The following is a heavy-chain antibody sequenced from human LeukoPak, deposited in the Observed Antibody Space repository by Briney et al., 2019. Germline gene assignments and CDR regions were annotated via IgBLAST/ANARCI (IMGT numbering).Heavy chain of an antibody. V-gene: IGHV3-74*01. J-gene: IGHJ4*02. Sequence: GGSLRLSCTASGFSFSGHWMHWACQLPGKGLVWVSRISPTGSTTSYADSVKGRFTVSRDNAKNTLYLQVNNLRAEDTAVYYCARGPNSNWSGLDFWGQGTLLTVSS. CDR1: GFSFSGHW. CDR3: ARGPNSNWSGLDF. CDR2: ISPTGSTT. D-gene: IGHD6-6*01.